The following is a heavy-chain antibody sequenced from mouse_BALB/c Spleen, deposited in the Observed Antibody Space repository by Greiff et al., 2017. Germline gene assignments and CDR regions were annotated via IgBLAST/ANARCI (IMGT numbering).Heavy chain of an antibody. J-gene: IGHJ2*01. CDR1: GFTFTDYY. D-gene: IGHD2-4*01. V-gene: IGHV7-3*02. Sequence: EVMLVESGGGLVQPGGSLRLSCATSGFTFTDYYMSWVRQPPGKALEWLGFIRNKANGYTTEYSASVKGRFTISRDNSQSILYLQMNTLRAEDSATYYCARDIGDYDREGYFDYWGQGTTLTVSS. CDR3: ARDIGDYDREGYFDY. CDR2: IRNKANGYTT.